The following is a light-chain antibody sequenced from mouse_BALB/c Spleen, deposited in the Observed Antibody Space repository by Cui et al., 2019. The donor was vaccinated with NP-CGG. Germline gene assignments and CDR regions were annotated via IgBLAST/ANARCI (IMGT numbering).Light chain of an antibody. J-gene: IGLJ1*01. CDR3: ALWYSNHWV. V-gene: IGLV1*01. Sequence: QAVVTQESALTTSPGETVTLTCRPSTGAVTNSNYANWVQEKPDHLFTGLIGGTNNRAPGVPARFSGSLIGDKAALTITGAQTKDEAIYFCALWYSNHWVFGGGTKLTVL. CDR2: GTN. CDR1: TGAVTNSNY.